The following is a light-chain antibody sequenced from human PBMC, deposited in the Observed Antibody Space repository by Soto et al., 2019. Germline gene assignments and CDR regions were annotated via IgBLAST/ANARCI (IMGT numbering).Light chain of an antibody. CDR1: QSVSSSY. V-gene: IGKV3-20*01. Sequence: EIVLTQSPGTLSLSPGERATLSCRASQSVSSSYLAWYQQTPGQAPRLLIYGAFSRATGIPDRFSGSGSGTDFTLTISRLEPEDFAVYYCEQYGSSPRYTFGQGTKLEIK. CDR3: EQYGSSPRYT. J-gene: IGKJ2*01. CDR2: GAF.